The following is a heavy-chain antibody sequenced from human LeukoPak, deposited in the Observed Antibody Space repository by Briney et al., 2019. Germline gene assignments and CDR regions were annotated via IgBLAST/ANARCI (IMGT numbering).Heavy chain of an antibody. V-gene: IGHV2-5*02. CDR3: SHRRLMFFDF. J-gene: IGHJ4*02. Sequence: ASGPTLVKPTQTLTLTCSFSGFSLKTSGEGVGWIRQPPGKALEWLALIYWDDDKWYNPSLQNRLTIKMDASKDQVVLTMTNLGPLDTATYYCSHRRLMFFDFWGQGSLVSVSS. CDR1: GFSLKTSGEG. D-gene: IGHD3-10*02. CDR2: IYWDDDK.